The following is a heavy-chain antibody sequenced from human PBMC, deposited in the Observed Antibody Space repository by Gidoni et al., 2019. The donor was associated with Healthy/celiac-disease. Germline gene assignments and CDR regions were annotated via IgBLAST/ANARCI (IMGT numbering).Heavy chain of an antibody. CDR1: GSTFSSYA. Sequence: EVQLLESGGGLVQPGGSLRLSCAASGSTFSSYAMSWVRQAPGKGLEWVSAISGSGGSTYYADSVKGRFTISRDNSKNTLYLQMNSLRAEDTAVYDCAKDYPGRSGAPPFDPWGQGTLVTVSS. CDR2: ISGSGGST. V-gene: IGHV3-23*01. CDR3: AKDYPGRSGAPPFDP. J-gene: IGHJ5*02. D-gene: IGHD3-3*01.